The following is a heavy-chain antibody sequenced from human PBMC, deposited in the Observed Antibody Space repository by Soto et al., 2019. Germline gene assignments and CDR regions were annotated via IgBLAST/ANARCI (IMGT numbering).Heavy chain of an antibody. CDR2: IYFTGTT. J-gene: IGHJ4*02. CDR3: ARSSRSSPDEDCFDS. D-gene: IGHD1-26*01. CDR1: GGSISDTSYF. V-gene: IGHV4-30-4*01. Sequence: QVPLQESGPGLMKPSQTLSLTCPVSGGSISDTSYFWSWVRQPPGKGLEWLGHIYFTGTTYFNPSLKSRVSMSVDTSRNQFSLKLSSMTAADTAIYYCARSSRSSPDEDCFDSWGQGTLVTVSS.